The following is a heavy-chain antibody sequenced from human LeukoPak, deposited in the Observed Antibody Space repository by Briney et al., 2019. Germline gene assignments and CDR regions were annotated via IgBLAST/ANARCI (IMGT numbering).Heavy chain of an antibody. CDR3: ARTTSLTASGYDY. V-gene: IGHV1-8*03. CDR2: INPNTGDR. J-gene: IGHJ4*02. D-gene: IGHD4-17*01. CDR1: GYTFTNYN. Sequence: ASVKVSCKASGYTFTNYNINWVRKAPGQGLEWMGWINPNTGDRGYAQKFQGRVSITSDTSISTAYMELGSPRSEDTAVYFCARTTSLTASGYDYWGQGTLVTVSS.